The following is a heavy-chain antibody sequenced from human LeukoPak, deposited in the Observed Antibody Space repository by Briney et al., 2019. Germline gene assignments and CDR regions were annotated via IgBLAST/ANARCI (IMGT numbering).Heavy chain of an antibody. J-gene: IGHJ6*02. V-gene: IGHV3-33*08. Sequence: GGSLRLSCAASGLTVSSKDMSWVRQAPGKGLEWVAVIWYDGSNKYYADSVKGRFTISRDNSKNTLYLQMNSLRAEDTAVYYCARDTMVRGVIRPYYYCGMDVWGQGTTVTV. CDR2: IWYDGSNK. CDR3: ARDTMVRGVIRPYYYCGMDV. D-gene: IGHD3-10*01. CDR1: GLTVSSKD.